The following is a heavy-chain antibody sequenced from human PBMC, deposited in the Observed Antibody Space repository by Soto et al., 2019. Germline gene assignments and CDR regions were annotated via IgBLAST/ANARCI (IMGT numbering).Heavy chain of an antibody. CDR3: ARDSGYSYGYCAFDI. CDR1: GYSISSGYY. CDR2: IYHSGST. V-gene: IGHV4-38-2*02. J-gene: IGHJ3*02. Sequence: SETLSLTCAVSGYSISSGYYWGWIRQPPGKGLEWIGSIYHSGSTYYNPSLKSRVTISVDTSKNQFSLKLSSVTAADTAVYYCARDSGYSYGYCAFDIWGQGTMVTVSS. D-gene: IGHD5-18*01.